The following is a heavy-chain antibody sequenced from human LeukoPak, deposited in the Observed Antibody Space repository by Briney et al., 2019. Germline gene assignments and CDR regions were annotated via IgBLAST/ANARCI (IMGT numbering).Heavy chain of an antibody. CDR3: ARGGYCSGGSCHNEDWFDP. Sequence: GESLKISCKGSGYSFTSYWIGWVRQMPGKGLEWMGIIYPGDSDTRYSPSFQGQVTISADKSISTAYLQWSSLKASDTAMYYCARGGYCSGGSCHNEDWFDPWGQGTLVTVSS. CDR1: GYSFTSYW. D-gene: IGHD2-15*01. J-gene: IGHJ5*02. CDR2: IYPGDSDT. V-gene: IGHV5-51*01.